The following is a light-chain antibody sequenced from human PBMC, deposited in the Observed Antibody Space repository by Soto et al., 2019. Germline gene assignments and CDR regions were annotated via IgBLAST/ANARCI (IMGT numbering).Light chain of an antibody. V-gene: IGKV1-5*03. CDR3: QQYDSYSRK. CDR1: QSIGTW. J-gene: IGKJ1*01. Sequence: DIQMTQSPSTLSASLGDRVTITCRASQSIGTWLAWYQQKPGKAPNLLIYKASNLQSGVPSRFSGGGSGTEFTLTINSLQPDDFATYYCQQYDSYSRKFGQGTKVEIK. CDR2: KAS.